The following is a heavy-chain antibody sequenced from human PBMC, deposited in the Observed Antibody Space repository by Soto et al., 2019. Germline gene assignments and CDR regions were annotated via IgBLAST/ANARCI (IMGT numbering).Heavy chain of an antibody. D-gene: IGHD1-26*01. Sequence: QVQLVQSGAEVKKPGASVKVSCKASGYTFTSYDINWVRQATGQGLEWMGWMNPHSGNPGDAQKFQGRVTMTRNTSISTAYMELSSLGSEDTAVYYCATRWDYDAFYIWGQGTMVTVSS. J-gene: IGHJ3*02. CDR1: GYTFTSYD. V-gene: IGHV1-8*01. CDR3: ATRWDYDAFYI. CDR2: MNPHSGNP.